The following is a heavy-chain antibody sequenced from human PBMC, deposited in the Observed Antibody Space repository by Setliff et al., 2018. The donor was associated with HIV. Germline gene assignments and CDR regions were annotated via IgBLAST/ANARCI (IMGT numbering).Heavy chain of an antibody. D-gene: IGHD2-8*01. CDR2: INPNIGST. Sequence: ASVKVSCKASGYTFTGYYIHWVRQAPGQGLQWMGRINPNIGSTNYAQNFLGRATMTRDTSVNTAFMELSNLRSDDTAVYYCAAVLTYTTNRGPMDVWGKGTTVTSP. J-gene: IGHJ6*03. CDR3: AAVLTYTTNRGPMDV. CDR1: GYTFTGYY. V-gene: IGHV1-2*06.